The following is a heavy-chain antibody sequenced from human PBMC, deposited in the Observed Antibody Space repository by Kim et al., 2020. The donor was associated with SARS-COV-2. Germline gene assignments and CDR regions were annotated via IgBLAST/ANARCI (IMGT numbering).Heavy chain of an antibody. J-gene: IGHJ5*02. CDR2: ISYDGSNK. V-gene: IGHV3-30-3*01. Sequence: GGSLRLSCAASGFTFSSYAMHWVRQAPGKGLEWVAVISYDGSNKYYADSVKGRFTISRDNSKNTLYLQMNSLRAEDTAVYYCARVTKPDYSMYWFDPWGQGTLVTVSS. CDR1: GFTFSSYA. D-gene: IGHD4-4*01. CDR3: ARVTKPDYSMYWFDP.